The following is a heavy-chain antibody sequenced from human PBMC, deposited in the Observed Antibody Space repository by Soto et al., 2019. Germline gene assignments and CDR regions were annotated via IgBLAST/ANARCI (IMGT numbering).Heavy chain of an antibody. Sequence: QVQLQESGPGLVKPSETLSLICTVSYGSINNYHWTWIRQPAGRGLEWIGRIFSTGSTAYNASLKSRVTMSVDRSKNQFSLGLTSMTAADTAVYYCARDVASPGISGSWGALDIWGRGTLVTVSS. J-gene: IGHJ3*02. D-gene: IGHD1-20*01. CDR1: YGSINNYH. CDR2: IFSTGST. CDR3: ARDVASPGISGSWGALDI. V-gene: IGHV4-4*07.